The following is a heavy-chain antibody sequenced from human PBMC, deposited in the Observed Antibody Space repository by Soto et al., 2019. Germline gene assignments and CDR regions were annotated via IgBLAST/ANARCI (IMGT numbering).Heavy chain of an antibody. CDR1: GGSITRGGYY. CDR2: IYNSGTT. V-gene: IGHV4-31*03. J-gene: IGHJ5*02. CDR3: ARDPAP. Sequence: QVQLQESGPGLVKPSETLSLTCTVSGGSITRGGYYWSWIRQHPGKGLEWIGYIYNSGTTYYNPSLKSRVTIAVDASKNQFSLKLTSVTAADTAVYYCARDPAPWGQGTLVTVSS.